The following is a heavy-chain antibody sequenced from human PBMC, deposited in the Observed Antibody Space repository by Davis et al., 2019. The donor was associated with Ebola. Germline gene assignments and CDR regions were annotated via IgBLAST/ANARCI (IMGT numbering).Heavy chain of an antibody. D-gene: IGHD5-18*01. V-gene: IGHV4-34*01. CDR3: TTYSYGTFLFPDY. CDR1: GGSFSGYY. Sequence: PGGSLRLSCAVYGGSFSGYYWSWIRQPPGKGLEWIGEINHSGSTNYNPSLKSRVTISVHTSKNQFSLRLSSVTAADTPVYYCTTYSYGTFLFPDYWGQGILVTVSS. J-gene: IGHJ4*02. CDR2: INHSGST.